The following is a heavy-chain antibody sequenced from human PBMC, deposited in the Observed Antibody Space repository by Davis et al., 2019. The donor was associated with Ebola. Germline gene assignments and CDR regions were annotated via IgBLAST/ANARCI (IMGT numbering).Heavy chain of an antibody. CDR3: AKEGIVVVPAANYYYYYMDV. J-gene: IGHJ6*03. D-gene: IGHD2-2*01. CDR1: GFTFDDYA. Sequence: PGGSLRLSCAASGFTFDDYAMHWVRQAPGKGLEWVSGISWNSGSIGYADSVKGRFTISRDNSKNTLYLQMNSLRAEDTAVYYCAKEGIVVVPAANYYYYYMDVWGKGTTVTVSS. CDR2: ISWNSGSI. V-gene: IGHV3-9*01.